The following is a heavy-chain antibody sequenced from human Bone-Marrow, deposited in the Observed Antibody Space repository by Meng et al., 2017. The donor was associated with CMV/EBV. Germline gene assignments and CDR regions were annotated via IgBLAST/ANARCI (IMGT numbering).Heavy chain of an antibody. J-gene: IGHJ5*02. Sequence: SETLSLTCTVSGGSISSSSYYWGWIRQPPGKGLEWIGSIYYSGSTYYNPSLKSRVTISVDTSKNQFSLKLSSVTAADTAVYYCARGFIAVAGTVLEHLFDPWGQGTLVTVSS. CDR1: GGSISSSSYY. CDR2: IYYSGST. V-gene: IGHV4-39*07. CDR3: ARGFIAVAGTVLEHLFDP. D-gene: IGHD6-19*01.